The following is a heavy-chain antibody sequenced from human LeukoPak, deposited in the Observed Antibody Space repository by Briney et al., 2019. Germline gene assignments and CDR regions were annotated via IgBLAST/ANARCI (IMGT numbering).Heavy chain of an antibody. CDR1: GFSFADEA. CDR3: AKDDNWLQFES. V-gene: IGHV3-49*03. Sequence: PGGSLRLSCTTSGFSFADEALSWFRQAPGKGLERVGFIRRKASGGAIEYAASVKGRFTISRDDSNGIAYLQMNSLRAEDTAVYYCAKDDNWLQFESWGQGTLVTVSS. J-gene: IGHJ5*01. D-gene: IGHD5-24*01. CDR2: IRRKASGGAI.